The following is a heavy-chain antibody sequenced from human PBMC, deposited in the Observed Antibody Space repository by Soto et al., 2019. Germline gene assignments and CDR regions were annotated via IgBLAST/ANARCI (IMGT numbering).Heavy chain of an antibody. CDR1: GFTFSSYG. Sequence: QVQLVESGGGVVQPGRSLRLSCAASGFTFSSYGMHWVRQAPGKGLEWVAVISYDGSNKYYADSVKGRFTISRDKSKNTLYLQMNGLRAEDTAVYYCAKGGYVDYLAGVLDDWGQGTLVTVSS. V-gene: IGHV3-30*18. CDR3: AKGGYVDYLAGVLDD. J-gene: IGHJ4*02. D-gene: IGHD4-17*01. CDR2: ISYDGSNK.